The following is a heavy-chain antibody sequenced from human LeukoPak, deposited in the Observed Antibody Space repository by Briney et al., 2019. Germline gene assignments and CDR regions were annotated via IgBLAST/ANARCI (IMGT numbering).Heavy chain of an antibody. V-gene: IGHV3-30*04. J-gene: IGHJ6*02. Sequence: PGGSLRLSCAASGFTFSSYAMHWVRQAPGKGLEWVAVISYDGSNKYYADSVKGRFTISRDNSKNTLYLQMNSLRAEDTAVYYCASDGQPKYYYYGMDVWGQGTTVTVSS. CDR3: ASDGQPKYYYYGMDV. CDR2: ISYDGSNK. CDR1: GFTFSSYA.